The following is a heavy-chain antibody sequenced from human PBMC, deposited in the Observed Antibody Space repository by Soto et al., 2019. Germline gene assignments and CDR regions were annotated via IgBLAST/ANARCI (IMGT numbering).Heavy chain of an antibody. D-gene: IGHD4-17*01. CDR3: ASSTVTTGGFDY. V-gene: IGHV3-33*01. CDR2: IWYDGSNK. CDR1: GFTFSSYG. J-gene: IGHJ4*02. Sequence: QVQLVESGGGVVQPGRSLRLSCAASGFTFSSYGMHWVRQAPGKGLEWVAVIWYDGSNKYYADSVKGRFTISRDNSKNTPYLQMNSLRAEDTAVYYCASSTVTTGGFDYWGQGTLVTVSS.